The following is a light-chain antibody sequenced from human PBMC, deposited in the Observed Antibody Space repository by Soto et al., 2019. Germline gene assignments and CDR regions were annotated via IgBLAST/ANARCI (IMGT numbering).Light chain of an antibody. CDR3: AVWDDSLSGPV. V-gene: IGLV1-47*01. CDR2: RSN. J-gene: IGLJ2*01. Sequence: QSVLTQPTSASGTPGQGVTISCSEASSNIGSHYVYWYQQLPGTAPKLLIYRSNQRPSGVPDRFSGSKSGTSASLAISGLRSEDEADYYCAVWDDSLSGPVFGGGTKLTVL. CDR1: SSNIGSHY.